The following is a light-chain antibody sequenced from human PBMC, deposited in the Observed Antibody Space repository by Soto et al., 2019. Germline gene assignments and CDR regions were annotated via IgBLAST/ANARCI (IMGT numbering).Light chain of an antibody. J-gene: IGKJ3*01. CDR3: QQYNDWPFT. Sequence: EIVMTQSPGTLSVSPGQRATLSCRASQSVSVNLAWYRQNPGQAPRLLIYGVSTRATGIPARFSGSESGTEFTLSVSSLQSEDCAVYYCQQYNDWPFTFGSGTKVDI. CDR1: QSVSVN. CDR2: GVS. V-gene: IGKV3-15*01.